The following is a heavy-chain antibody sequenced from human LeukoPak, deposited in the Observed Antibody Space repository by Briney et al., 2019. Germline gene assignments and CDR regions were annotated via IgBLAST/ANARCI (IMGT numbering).Heavy chain of an antibody. J-gene: IGHJ4*02. CDR3: ARLYCSSTSCSVAYFDF. CDR2: INPRDSDT. V-gene: IGHV5-51*01. CDR1: KYTLTSSW. D-gene: IGHD2-2*01. Sequence: GESLKISCQGSKYTLTSSWIGWVRQMPGKGLECMGIINPRDSDTRYSPSFQGQDTISADRSISTAYLQWSSLKASDTAMYYCARLYCSSTSCSVAYFDFWGQGTLVTVSS.